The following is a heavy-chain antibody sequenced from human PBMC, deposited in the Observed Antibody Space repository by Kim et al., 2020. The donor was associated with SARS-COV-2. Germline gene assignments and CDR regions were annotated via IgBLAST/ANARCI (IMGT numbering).Heavy chain of an antibody. Sequence: TNSNPSLKSRGTISVDTSKNQFSRNLSSVTAADTAWYYCARLFRAGLIDYWGQGTLVTVSS. CDR3: ARLFRAGLIDY. J-gene: IGHJ4*02. V-gene: IGHV4-59*08. D-gene: IGHD2-21*01. CDR2: T.